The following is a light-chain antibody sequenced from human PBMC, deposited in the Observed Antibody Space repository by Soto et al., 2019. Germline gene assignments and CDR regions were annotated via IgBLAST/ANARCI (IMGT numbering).Light chain of an antibody. J-gene: IGLJ3*02. Sequence: QSVLTQPASVSGSPGQSITLSCTGSGLDVGGYNYISWYQQHPGEAPKLLIFEVNNRPSGVSDRFSASKSDNTASLTISGLQAEDEAVYYCSSYAGSTFWVFGGGTKVTVL. CDR2: EVN. V-gene: IGLV2-14*01. CDR3: SSYAGSTFWV. CDR1: GLDVGGYNY.